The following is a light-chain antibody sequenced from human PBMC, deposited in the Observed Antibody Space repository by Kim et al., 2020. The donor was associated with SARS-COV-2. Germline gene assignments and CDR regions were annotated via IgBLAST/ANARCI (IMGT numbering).Light chain of an antibody. Sequence: ASVGDRVTIPCRASQDIRNDLGWYQQNPGRAPKRLIYGASSLQSGVPSRFSGSGSGTEFTLTISSLQPEDFATYFCLQHNAYPITFGQGTRLEIK. V-gene: IGKV1-17*01. CDR3: LQHNAYPIT. J-gene: IGKJ5*01. CDR1: QDIRND. CDR2: GAS.